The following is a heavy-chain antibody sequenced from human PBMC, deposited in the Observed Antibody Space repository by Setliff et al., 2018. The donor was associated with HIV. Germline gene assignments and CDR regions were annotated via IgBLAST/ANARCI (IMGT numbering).Heavy chain of an antibody. CDR2: IKTEAEGYAT. CDR3: AKTPSSGWYSLYLDY. CDR1: GFTFSGSP. Sequence: PGGSLRLSCGASGFTFSGSPMHWVRQASGTGLEWVGRIKTEAEGYATAYAASVKGRFTISRDNSKNTLYLQMNSLRAEDTAVYYCAKTPSSGWYSLYLDYWGQGTLVTVS. D-gene: IGHD6-19*01. V-gene: IGHV3-73*01. J-gene: IGHJ4*02.